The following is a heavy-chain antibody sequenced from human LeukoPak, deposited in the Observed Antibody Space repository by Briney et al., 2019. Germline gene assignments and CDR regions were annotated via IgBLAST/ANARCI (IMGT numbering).Heavy chain of an antibody. D-gene: IGHD3-22*01. CDR3: ARVDSSGPIDY. Sequence: PSGTLSLTCAVSGGSISSNNWWSWVRQPPGKGLEWIGEISHRGNINYNPSLESRVTISIDKSNNYFPLKLNSVTAADTAVYFCARVDSSGPIDYWGQGTLVTVSS. J-gene: IGHJ4*02. CDR1: GGSISSNNW. CDR2: ISHRGNI. V-gene: IGHV4-4*02.